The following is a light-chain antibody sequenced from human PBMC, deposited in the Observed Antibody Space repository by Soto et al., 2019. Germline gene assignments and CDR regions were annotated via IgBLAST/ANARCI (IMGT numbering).Light chain of an antibody. CDR3: QQYHNSILM. V-gene: IGKV3-20*01. J-gene: IGKJ1*01. CDR2: GAS. Sequence: ENVMTQSPGTLSLSPGERATLSCRASQSVSSSHLAWYQQKPGQAPRLLMYGASSRATGIPDRFSGGGSGADFILTISRLEPEDFGVYYCQQYHNSILMFGQGTKVEIK. CDR1: QSVSSSH.